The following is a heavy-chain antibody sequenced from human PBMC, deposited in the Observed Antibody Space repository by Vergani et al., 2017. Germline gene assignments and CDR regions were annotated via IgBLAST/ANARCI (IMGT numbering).Heavy chain of an antibody. J-gene: IGHJ4*02. CDR3: AGEGGVNWGSPGGDY. CDR1: GFTFSSYW. CDR2: IKQDGSEK. V-gene: IGHV3-7*01. D-gene: IGHD7-27*01. Sequence: EVQLVESGGGLVQPGGSLRLSCAASGFTFSSYWMSWVRQAPGKGLEWVANIKQDGSEKYYVDSVKGRFTISRDNAKNSLYLQMNSLRAEDTAVYYCAGEGGVNWGSPGGDYWGQGTLVTVSS.